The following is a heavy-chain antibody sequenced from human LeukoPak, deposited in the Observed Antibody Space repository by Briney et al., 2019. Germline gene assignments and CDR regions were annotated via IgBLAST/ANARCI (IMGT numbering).Heavy chain of an antibody. J-gene: IGHJ5*02. CDR1: GYTFTSYG. CDR2: ISAYNGNT. CDR3: ARDHPTRYNWFDP. V-gene: IGHV1-18*01. Sequence: GASVKVSCKASGYTFTSYGISWVRQAPGHGREWMGWISAYNGNTNYAQKLQGRVTMTTDTSTSTAYMELRSLRSDVTAVYYCARDHPTRYNWFDPWGQGTLVTVSS.